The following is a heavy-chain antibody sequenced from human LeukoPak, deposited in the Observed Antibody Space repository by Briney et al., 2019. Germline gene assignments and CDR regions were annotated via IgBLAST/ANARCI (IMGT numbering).Heavy chain of an antibody. J-gene: IGHJ4*02. CDR2: IIPILGIA. CDR3: ARNRVGATAGYFDY. Sequence: AASVKVSCKASGGTFSSYAISWVRQAPGQGLEWMGRIIPILGIANYAQKFQGRVTITADKSTSTAYMELSSLRSEDTAVYYCARNRVGATAGYFDYWGQGTLVTVSS. V-gene: IGHV1-69*04. CDR1: GGTFSSYA. D-gene: IGHD1-26*01.